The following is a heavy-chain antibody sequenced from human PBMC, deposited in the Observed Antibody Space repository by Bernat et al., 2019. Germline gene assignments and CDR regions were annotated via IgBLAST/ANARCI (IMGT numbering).Heavy chain of an antibody. V-gene: IGHV3-49*03. J-gene: IGHJ6*02. CDR1: GFTFGNSA. CDR2: IRGKAYGETT. Sequence: EVQLVESGGDLVQPGRSLRLSCTGSGFTFGNSAMSWFRQAPGKGLEWVGFIRGKAYGETTEYAASVKGRFTISRVDSKSIAYLQMNSLETEDTAVYYCSRAALRYQLTSYYYFGMDVWGQGTTVTVSS. D-gene: IGHD2-2*01. CDR3: SRAALRYQLTSYYYFGMDV.